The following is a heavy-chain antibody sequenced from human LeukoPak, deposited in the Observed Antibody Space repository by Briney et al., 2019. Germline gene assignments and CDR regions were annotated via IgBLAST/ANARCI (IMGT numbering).Heavy chain of an antibody. D-gene: IGHD1-1*01. CDR1: GDSVSSNSAA. V-gene: IGHV6-1*01. J-gene: IGHJ3*02. CDR2: TYFRSKLYN. CDR3: ARNGIGTTYDAFGI. Sequence: SQTLSLTCAISGDSVSSNSAAWNWLRQSPSRGLEWLGRTYFRSKLYNDYAVSVKSRIIINADTSKNHFSLQLNSVTPEDTAVYFCARNGIGTTYDAFGIWGQGTMVTVSS.